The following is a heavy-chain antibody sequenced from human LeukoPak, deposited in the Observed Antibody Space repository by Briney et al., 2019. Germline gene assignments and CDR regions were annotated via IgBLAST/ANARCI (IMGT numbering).Heavy chain of an antibody. Sequence: GGSLRLSCAASGFTFSSYAMSWVRQAPGKGLEWVSVISGSGGSTYYADSVKGRFTISRDNSKNTLYLQMNSLRAEDTAMYYCAKVVYDSSAYYEGAFDYWGQGTLVTVSS. D-gene: IGHD3-22*01. V-gene: IGHV3-23*01. J-gene: IGHJ4*02. CDR1: GFTFSSYA. CDR2: ISGSGGST. CDR3: AKVVYDSSAYYEGAFDY.